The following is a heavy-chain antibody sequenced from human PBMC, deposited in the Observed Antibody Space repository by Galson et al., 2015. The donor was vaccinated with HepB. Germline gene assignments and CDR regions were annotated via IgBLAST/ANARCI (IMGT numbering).Heavy chain of an antibody. V-gene: IGHV3-30*02. CDR3: AKWLRGGSSWYGFDY. CDR2: IRYDGSNK. J-gene: IGHJ4*02. D-gene: IGHD6-13*01. Sequence: SLRLSCAASGFTFSTYGMHWVRQAPGKGLEWVAFIRYDGSNKYYADSVKGRFTISRDNSQNTLYLQMNSLRAEDTAVYYCAKWLRGGSSWYGFDYWGQGTLVTVSS. CDR1: GFTFSTYG.